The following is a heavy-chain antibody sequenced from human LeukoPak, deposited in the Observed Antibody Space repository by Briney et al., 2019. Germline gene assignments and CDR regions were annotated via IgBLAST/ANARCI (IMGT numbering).Heavy chain of an antibody. CDR2: INPSGGST. CDR1: GYTFTSYY. CDR3: ARDSSSWYYFDY. J-gene: IGHJ4*02. D-gene: IGHD6-13*01. Sequence: EASVTVSCKASGYTFTSYYMHWVRRAPGQGLEWMGIINPSGGSTSYAQKFQGRVTMTRDTSTSTVYMELSSLRSEDTAVFYCARDSSSWYYFDYWGQGTLVTVSS. V-gene: IGHV1-46*01.